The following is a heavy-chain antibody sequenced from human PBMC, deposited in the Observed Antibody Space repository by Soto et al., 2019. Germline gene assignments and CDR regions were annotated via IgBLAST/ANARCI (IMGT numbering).Heavy chain of an antibody. J-gene: IGHJ3*02. CDR3: ARARVSTPRLEDPFDI. V-gene: IGHV5-51*01. CDR1: GYSFTTYW. D-gene: IGHD3-3*01. Sequence: PGESLKISCKGPGYSFTTYWLAWVRQMPGKGLEYMGIIFPGDSDTRYSPSVQGQVTISADKSISTAYLQWTSLKASDTAIYYCARARVSTPRLEDPFDIWGQGTMVTVSS. CDR2: IFPGDSDT.